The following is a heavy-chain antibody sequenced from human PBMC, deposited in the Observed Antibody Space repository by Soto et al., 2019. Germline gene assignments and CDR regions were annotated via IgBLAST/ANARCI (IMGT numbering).Heavy chain of an antibody. J-gene: IGHJ6*02. CDR3: ARLPLGYCSGGSCYSWGYYYYYGMDV. CDR2: IYPGDSDT. CDR1: GYSFTSYW. D-gene: IGHD2-15*01. Sequence: GESLKISCKGSGYSFTSYWIGWVRQMPGKGLEWMGIIYPGDSDTRYSPSFQGQVTISADKSISTAYLQWSSLKASDTAMYYCARLPLGYCSGGSCYSWGYYYYYGMDVCRQVTTVTASS. V-gene: IGHV5-51*01.